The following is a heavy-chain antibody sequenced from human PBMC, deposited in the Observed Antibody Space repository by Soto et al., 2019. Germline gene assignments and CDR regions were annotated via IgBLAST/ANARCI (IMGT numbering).Heavy chain of an antibody. CDR1: GGSISSYY. D-gene: IGHD2-15*01. J-gene: IGHJ4*02. V-gene: IGHV4-59*01. Sequence: SETLSLTCTVSGGSISSYYWSWIRQPPGKGLEWIGYIYYSGSTNYNPSLKSRVTISVDTSKNQFSLKLSSVTAADTAVYYCARADLGYCSGGSCYPTYFDYWGQGTLVTVSS. CDR3: ARADLGYCSGGSCYPTYFDY. CDR2: IYYSGST.